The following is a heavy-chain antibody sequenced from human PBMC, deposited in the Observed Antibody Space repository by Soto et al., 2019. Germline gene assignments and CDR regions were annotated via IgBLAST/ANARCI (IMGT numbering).Heavy chain of an antibody. CDR2: INHSGST. J-gene: IGHJ4*02. CDR3: ARDGIVVVPAATGVYYFDY. V-gene: IGHV4-34*01. Sequence: QVQLQQWGAGLLKPSETLSLTCAVYGGSFSGYYWSWIRQPPGKGLEWIGEINHSGSTNYNPSLKSRVTISVDKSKNQFSLKLSSVTAADTAVYYCARDGIVVVPAATGVYYFDYWGQGTLVTVSS. CDR1: GGSFSGYY. D-gene: IGHD2-2*01.